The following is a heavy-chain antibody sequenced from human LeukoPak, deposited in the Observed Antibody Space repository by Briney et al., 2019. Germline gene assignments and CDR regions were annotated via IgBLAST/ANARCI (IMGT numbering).Heavy chain of an antibody. CDR1: GYTFTSYY. Sequence: ASVKVSCKASGYTFTSYYVHWVRQAPGQGLERMGIIDPSGGSTNYAQKFQGRVAMTGDTSTSTVSMELSSLRSEDTAVYYCARDSGYGTGGSLFDYWGQGTLVTVSS. D-gene: IGHD5-12*01. J-gene: IGHJ4*02. V-gene: IGHV1-46*01. CDR2: IDPSGGST. CDR3: ARDSGYGTGGSLFDY.